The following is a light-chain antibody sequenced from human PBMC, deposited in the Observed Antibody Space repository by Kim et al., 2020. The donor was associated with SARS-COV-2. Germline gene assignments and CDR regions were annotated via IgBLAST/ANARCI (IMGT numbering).Light chain of an antibody. CDR1: SIGSKG. CDR3: QVWDSSSDHRVV. V-gene: IGLV3-21*04. J-gene: IGLJ2*01. Sequence: PGKTAWVSCGGNSIGSKGVHWYQQKSGQAPVLVIYYDSDRPSGIPERFSGSNSGNTATLTISRVEAGDEADYYCQVWDSSSDHRVVFGGGTQLTVL. CDR2: YDS.